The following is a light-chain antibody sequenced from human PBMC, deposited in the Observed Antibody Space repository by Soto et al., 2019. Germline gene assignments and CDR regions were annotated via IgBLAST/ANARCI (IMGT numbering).Light chain of an antibody. CDR1: QSVLYSSNNKNY. J-gene: IGKJ4*01. CDR2: WAS. V-gene: IGKV4-1*01. CDR3: QQYYSTLT. Sequence: IWLTQSPASLAVSLGERATIKCKSSQSVLYSSNNKNYLAGYQQKPGQPPKLLIYWASTRESGVPDRFSGSGSGTDFTLTISSLQAEDVAVYYCQQYYSTLTFGGGTKVDIK.